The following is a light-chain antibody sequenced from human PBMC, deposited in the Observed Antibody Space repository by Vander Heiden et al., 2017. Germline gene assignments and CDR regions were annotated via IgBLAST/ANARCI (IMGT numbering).Light chain of an antibody. CDR3: QQYAGSPRT. CDR2: GAS. Sequence: EIVLMQSPGTLSLSPGERATLSCRASQRVSNSYLAWYQQKPGQAPRLLIFGASGRATGIPDRFSGSGSGTDFTLTISRLDPEDFAMYYCQQYAGSPRTFGQGTKVEIK. J-gene: IGKJ1*01. CDR1: QRVSNSY. V-gene: IGKV3-20*01.